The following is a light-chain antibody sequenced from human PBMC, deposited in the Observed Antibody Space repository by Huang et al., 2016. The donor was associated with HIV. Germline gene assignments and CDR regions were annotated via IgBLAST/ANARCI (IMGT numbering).Light chain of an antibody. Sequence: EIVLTQSPATLSLSPGERATLSCRASQSVSSYLAWYQQKPGQAPRLLIYDASNRATGIPARFSGSGSGPDFTLTISGLEPEDFAVYYCQQRSNWPGITFGPGTKVDIK. J-gene: IGKJ3*01. V-gene: IGKV3-11*01. CDR3: QQRSNWPGIT. CDR2: DAS. CDR1: QSVSSY.